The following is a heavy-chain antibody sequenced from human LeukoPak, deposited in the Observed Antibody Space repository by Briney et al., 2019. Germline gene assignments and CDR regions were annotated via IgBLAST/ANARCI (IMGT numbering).Heavy chain of an antibody. D-gene: IGHD4-17*01. J-gene: IGHJ6*02. CDR1: GFTFSSYS. CDR2: ISSSSSYI. Sequence: GGSLRLSCATSGFTFSSYSMNWVSQAPGKGLEWVSSISSSSSYIYYADSVKGRFTISRDNAKNSLYLQMNSLRAEDTAVYYCARAVGDYGDYVWYYYYGMDVWGQGTTVTVSS. V-gene: IGHV3-21*01. CDR3: ARAVGDYGDYVWYYYYGMDV.